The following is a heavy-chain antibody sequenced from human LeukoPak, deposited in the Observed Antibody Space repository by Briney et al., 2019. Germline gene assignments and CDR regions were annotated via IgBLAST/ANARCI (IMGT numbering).Heavy chain of an antibody. V-gene: IGHV1-69*04. D-gene: IGHD4-23*01. CDR3: ARDDYGGNGFDY. J-gene: IGHJ4*02. CDR1: GGTFSSYA. CDR2: IIPILGIA. Sequence: GALVKVSCKASGGTFSSYAISWVRQAPGQGLEWMGRIIPILGIANYAQKFQGRVTITADKSTSTAYMELSSLRSEDTAVYYCARDDYGGNGFDYWGQGTLVTVSS.